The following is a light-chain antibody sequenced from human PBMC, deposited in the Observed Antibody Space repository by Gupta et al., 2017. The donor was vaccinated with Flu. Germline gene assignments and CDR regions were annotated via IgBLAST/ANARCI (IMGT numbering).Light chain of an antibody. Sequence: QSVLTQPPSASGTPGQRVTISCSGSSSTIGRDTVNWYQQLPGTAPRLLMYSNNQRPSGVPDRFSGSKSGTSASLAISGLQSEDEADYYCATWDGSLNGWVFGGGTTLTVL. V-gene: IGLV1-44*01. CDR1: SSTIGRDT. CDR2: SNN. CDR3: ATWDGSLNGWV. J-gene: IGLJ3*02.